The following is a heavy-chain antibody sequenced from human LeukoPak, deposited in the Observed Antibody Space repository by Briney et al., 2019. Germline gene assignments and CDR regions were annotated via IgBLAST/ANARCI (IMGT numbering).Heavy chain of an antibody. V-gene: IGHV3-48*03. CDR2: ISSSGSTK. CDR1: GFTFSRYE. Sequence: GGSLRLSCAASGFTFSRYEMNWVRQAPGKGLEGVSYISSSGSTKYYADSVMGRFNLSRDKAKKSLFLEMTGLRADDTAVYYCAREALTETTFGPYDYWGQGTLVTVSS. J-gene: IGHJ4*02. D-gene: IGHD4-17*01. CDR3: AREALTETTFGPYDY.